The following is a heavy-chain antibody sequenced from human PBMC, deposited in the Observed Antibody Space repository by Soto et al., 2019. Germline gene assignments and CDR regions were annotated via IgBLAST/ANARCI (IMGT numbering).Heavy chain of an antibody. Sequence: QVQLVQSGAEVKKPGSSVKGSCKASGGTFSSYAISWVRQSPGQGLEWMGGIIPISGTANYAQKFQGRVTITADESTSTAYMELSSLRSEDTAVDYCARSQGSSTSLDIYYYYYYGMDVWGQGTTVTVSS. V-gene: IGHV1-69*01. CDR2: IIPISGTA. CDR1: GGTFSSYA. D-gene: IGHD2-2*01. J-gene: IGHJ6*02. CDR3: ARSQGSSTSLDIYYYYYYGMDV.